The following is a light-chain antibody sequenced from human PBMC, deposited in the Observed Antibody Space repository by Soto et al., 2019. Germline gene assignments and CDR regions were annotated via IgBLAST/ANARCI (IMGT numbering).Light chain of an antibody. Sequence: DIVLTQSPGTLSLSPGERATLSVRSSQSVGSIYLAWYQHKPGQAPRLLIHGASSRATGIPDRFSGSGSGTDFTLTISRLEPEDFAVYYCQQYGNSPRTFGQGAKVDIK. CDR3: QQYGNSPRT. CDR1: QSVGSIY. V-gene: IGKV3-20*01. CDR2: GAS. J-gene: IGKJ1*01.